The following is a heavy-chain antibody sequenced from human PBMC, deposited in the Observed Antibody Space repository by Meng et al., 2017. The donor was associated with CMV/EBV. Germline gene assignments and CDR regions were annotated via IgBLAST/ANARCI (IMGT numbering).Heavy chain of an antibody. D-gene: IGHD1-1*01. CDR2: ISAHKGKT. J-gene: IGHJ6*02. CDR1: GYNFHQYV. Sequence: ASVKVSCKAPGYNFHQYVIMWVRQAPGQGLEWMGWISAHKGKTNYAQNLQGRVTMTTDTSKTTAFMELRSLRPDDTAVYFCGRSRGGLKFAVVPTAIIDVWSQGTTVTVSS. CDR3: GRSRGGLKFAVVPTAIIDV. V-gene: IGHV1-18*01.